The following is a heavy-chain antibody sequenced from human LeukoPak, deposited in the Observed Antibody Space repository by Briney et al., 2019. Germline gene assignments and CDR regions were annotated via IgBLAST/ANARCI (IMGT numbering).Heavy chain of an antibody. Sequence: GGSLRLSCAASGFTFSNYWMPWVRQAPGKGLVWVSRINSDGSSTSYADSVKGRFTISRDNAKNTRYLQMNSLRAEDTAVYYCARVSSGSYFGYYYYYMDVWGKGTTVTVSS. CDR3: ARVSSGSYFGYYYYYMDV. V-gene: IGHV3-74*01. D-gene: IGHD1-26*01. CDR1: GFTFSNYW. J-gene: IGHJ6*03. CDR2: INSDGSST.